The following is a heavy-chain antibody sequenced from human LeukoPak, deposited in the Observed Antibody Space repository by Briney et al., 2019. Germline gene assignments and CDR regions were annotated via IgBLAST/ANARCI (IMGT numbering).Heavy chain of an antibody. CDR3: ARDGRIAVAGSTLDY. CDR2: IYTSGST. D-gene: IGHD6-19*01. V-gene: IGHV4-4*07. Sequence: PSETLSLTFTVSGGSISSYYWSWIRQPAGKGLEWIGRIYTSGSTNYNPSLKSRVTISVDTSKNQFSLKLSSVTAADTAVYYCARDGRIAVAGSTLDYWGQGTLVTVSS. J-gene: IGHJ4*02. CDR1: GGSISSYY.